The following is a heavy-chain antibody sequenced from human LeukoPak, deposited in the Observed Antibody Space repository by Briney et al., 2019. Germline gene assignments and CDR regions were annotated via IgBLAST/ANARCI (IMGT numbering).Heavy chain of an antibody. CDR2: MNPNSGNT. CDR1: GYTFTSYD. V-gene: IGHV1-8*01. J-gene: IGHJ4*02. Sequence: ASVKVSCKASGYTFTSYDINWVRQATGQGLEWMGWMNPNSGNTGYAQKFQGRVTMTRNTSISTAYMELSSLRSEDTAVYYCARVRYCSSTSCYEMVDFDYWGQGTPVTVSS. D-gene: IGHD2-2*01. CDR3: ARVRYCSSTSCYEMVDFDY.